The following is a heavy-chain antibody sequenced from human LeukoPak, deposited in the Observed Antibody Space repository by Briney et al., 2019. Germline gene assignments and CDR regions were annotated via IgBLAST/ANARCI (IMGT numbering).Heavy chain of an antibody. CDR2: VYYSGTT. CDR1: GDSISSSDYY. V-gene: IGHV4-39*01. Sequence: SETLSLTCTVSGDSISSSDYYWAWIRQPPGKGLEWIGNVYYSGTTYYNPSLKSRVTISVDTSKNQFSLKLSSVTAADTAVYYCARHSYNYYGLDVWGQGTTITVSS. J-gene: IGHJ6*02. CDR3: ARHSYNYYGLDV.